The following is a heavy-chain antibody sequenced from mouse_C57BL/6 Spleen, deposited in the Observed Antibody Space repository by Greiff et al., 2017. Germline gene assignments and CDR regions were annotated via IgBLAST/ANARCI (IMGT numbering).Heavy chain of an antibody. CDR2: IRSKSNNYAT. CDR3: VRHADRGAMDY. CDR1: GFSFNTYA. J-gene: IGHJ4*01. V-gene: IGHV10-1*01. Sequence: EVQLVESGGGLVQPKGSLKLSCAASGFSFNTYAMNWVRQAPGKGLEWVARIRSKSNNYATYYADSVKDRFTISRDDSESMLYLQMNNLKTEDTAMYYCVRHADRGAMDYWGQGTSVTVSS.